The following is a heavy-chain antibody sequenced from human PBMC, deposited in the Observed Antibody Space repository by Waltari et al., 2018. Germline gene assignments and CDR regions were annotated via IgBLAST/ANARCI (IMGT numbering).Heavy chain of an antibody. CDR1: GFTFSSYW. CDR2: IKQDGSEK. CDR3: ARDSYSSYFDY. D-gene: IGHD5-18*01. J-gene: IGHJ4*02. Sequence: EVQLVESGGGLVQPGGCLRLSCAASGFTFSSYWMSWVRQAPGKGLEWVANIKQDGSEKYYVDSVKGRFTISRDNAKNSLYLQMNSLRAEDTAVYYCARDSYSSYFDYWGQGTLVTVSS. V-gene: IGHV3-7*01.